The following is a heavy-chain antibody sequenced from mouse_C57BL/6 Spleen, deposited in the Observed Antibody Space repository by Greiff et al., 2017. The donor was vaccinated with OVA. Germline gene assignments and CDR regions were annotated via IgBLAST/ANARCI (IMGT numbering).Heavy chain of an antibody. D-gene: IGHD2-1*01. CDR2: IYPRDGST. CDR3: ARGGYGNYEGFAD. Sequence: VQLQQSGPELVKPGASVKLSCKASGYTFTSYDINWVQQRPGQGLEWIGWIYPRDGSTKYNEKFKGQATLTVDTSSSTAYMELHSLTAEDSAVYFGARGGYGNYEGFADWGQGTLVTVSA. CDR1: GYTFTSYD. J-gene: IGHJ3*01. V-gene: IGHV1-85*01.